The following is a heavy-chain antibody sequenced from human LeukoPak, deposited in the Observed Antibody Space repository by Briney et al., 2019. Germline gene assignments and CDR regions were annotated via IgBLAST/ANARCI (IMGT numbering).Heavy chain of an antibody. D-gene: IGHD7-27*01. J-gene: IGHJ4*02. CDR3: ARGRGDQD. Sequence: SETLSLTCAVYGGSFSGYYWSWIRQPPGKGLEWIGEINHSGSTNYNPSLRSRVTISVDTSKNQFSLKLSSVTAADTAVYYCARGRGDQDWGQGTLVTVSS. V-gene: IGHV4-34*01. CDR1: GGSFSGYY. CDR2: INHSGST.